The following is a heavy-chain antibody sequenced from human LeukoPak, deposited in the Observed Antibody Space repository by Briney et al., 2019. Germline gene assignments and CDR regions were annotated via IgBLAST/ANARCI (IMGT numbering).Heavy chain of an antibody. D-gene: IGHD3-10*01. CDR1: GFTFTSSA. CDR2: IVVGSGNT. J-gene: IGHJ4*02. V-gene: IGHV1-58*01. CDR3: AADLFSITMVWGVLDY. Sequence: ASVKVSCKASGFTFTSSAVQWVRQARGQRLEWIGWIVVGSGNTNYAQKFQERVTITRDMSTSTAYMELSSLRSEDTAVYYCAADLFSITMVWGVLDYWGQGTLVTVSS.